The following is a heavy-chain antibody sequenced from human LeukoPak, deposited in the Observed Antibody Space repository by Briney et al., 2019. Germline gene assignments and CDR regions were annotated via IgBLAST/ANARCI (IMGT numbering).Heavy chain of an antibody. CDR1: GFTFSSYA. D-gene: IGHD5-12*01. CDR2: LHADGNEK. CDR3: ARGGYSFDY. V-gene: IGHV3-7*01. Sequence: PGGSLRLSCAACGFTFSSYAMSWVRQAPGKGLEWVARLHADGNEKYFVHSVKGRFTVSRDNAKNSLYLQMNSLRVEDTAVYYCARGGYSFDYLGQGTLVTVSS. J-gene: IGHJ4*02.